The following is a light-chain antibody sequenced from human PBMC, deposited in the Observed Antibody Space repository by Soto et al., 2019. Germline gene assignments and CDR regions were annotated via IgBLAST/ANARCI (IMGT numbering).Light chain of an antibody. CDR2: EVT. Sequence: QSVLTQPPSASGSPGQSVTTSCTGTSSNVGGYNYVSWYQQHPGKAPKLIIYEVTKRPSGVPDRFSGSKSGNTASLTVSGLQAEDDADYYCSSYSGRNNVVFGGGTQLTVL. CDR3: SSYSGRNNVV. J-gene: IGLJ2*01. CDR1: SSNVGGYNY. V-gene: IGLV2-8*01.